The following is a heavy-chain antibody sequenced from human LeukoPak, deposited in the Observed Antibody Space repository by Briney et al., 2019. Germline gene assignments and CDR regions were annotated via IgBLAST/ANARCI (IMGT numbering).Heavy chain of an antibody. Sequence: ASVKVSCKASGYTFIGYYIHWVRQAPGQGLEWMGWTNPNSGGTKYAQRFQGRVTMTRDTSISTAYMELSGLRSDDTAVYYCARDASPFDYWGQGTLVTVSS. CDR1: GYTFIGYY. CDR3: ARDASPFDY. V-gene: IGHV1-2*02. J-gene: IGHJ4*02. CDR2: TNPNSGGT.